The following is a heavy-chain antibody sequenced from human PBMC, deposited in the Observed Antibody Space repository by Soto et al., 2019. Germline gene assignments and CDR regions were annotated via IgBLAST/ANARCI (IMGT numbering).Heavy chain of an antibody. CDR1: GFTCSSYD. V-gene: IGHV3-23*01. CDR2: ILVGGST. J-gene: IGHJ3*02. CDR3: AKATAPSGGAFDI. Sequence: GGSLRLSCAASGFTCSSYDMSWVRQAPGKGLEWVSTILVGGSTHYEDSVTGRFTISRDTSKNTVFLQMNSLTAGDTAVYYCAKATAPSGGAFDICGQGTMVTVSS. D-gene: IGHD1-1*01.